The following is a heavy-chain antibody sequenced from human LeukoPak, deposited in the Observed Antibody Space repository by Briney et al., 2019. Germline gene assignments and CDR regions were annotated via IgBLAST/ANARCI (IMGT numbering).Heavy chain of an antibody. Sequence: ASVKVSCKASGYTFTSYYMHWVRQAPGQGLEWMGIINPSGGSTSYAQKFQGRVTMTRDMSTSTVYMELSSLRSEDTAVYYCARDPTRNYYDSSGYFGYWGQGTLVTVSS. J-gene: IGHJ4*02. CDR1: GYTFTSYY. CDR2: INPSGGST. D-gene: IGHD3-22*01. CDR3: ARDPTRNYYDSSGYFGY. V-gene: IGHV1-46*01.